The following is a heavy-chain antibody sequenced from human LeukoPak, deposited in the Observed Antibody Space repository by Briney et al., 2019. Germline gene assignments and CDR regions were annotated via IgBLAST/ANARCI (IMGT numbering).Heavy chain of an antibody. CDR3: ERGFYVYDTSGYYPSKYYLDV. J-gene: IGHJ6*03. V-gene: IGHV4-34*01. CDR2: INLTGTT. Sequence: PSETLSLTCAVNGESFGDHYWTWIRQPPGKGLEYIGEINLTGTTNYNPSLKSRVSISLDTSRNQFSLKLRSVTAADTAVYYCERGFYVYDTSGYYPSKYYLDVWGTGTTVTVS. D-gene: IGHD3-22*01. CDR1: GESFGDHY.